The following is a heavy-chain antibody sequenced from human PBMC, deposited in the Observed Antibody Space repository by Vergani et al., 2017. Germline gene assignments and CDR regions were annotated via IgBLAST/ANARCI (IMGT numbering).Heavy chain of an antibody. V-gene: IGHV4-39*01. J-gene: IGHJ4*02. Sequence: QVQLQESGPGLVKPSETLSLTCTVSGDSVISTDYHWGWIRQPPGKGLEWIGSMDYSGSTSYNPSLESRISISFETPKNQFSLRLPSVTAADTAVYYCAGKRAACRAAYCHSYDFWGPGTLVSVSS. CDR2: MDYSGST. CDR3: AGKRAACRAAYCHSYDF. CDR1: GDSVISTDYH. D-gene: IGHD2-15*01.